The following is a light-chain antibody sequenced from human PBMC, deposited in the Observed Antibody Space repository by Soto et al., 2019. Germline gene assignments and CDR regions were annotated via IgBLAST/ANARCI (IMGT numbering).Light chain of an antibody. V-gene: IGKV3-20*01. CDR1: QSLRSN. Sequence: EVVVTESPFTLSVSPVETVTLSFMASQSLRSNLAWYQKKPGQTPRLLIYSASIRAAATPARFSGSGSGTDFTLTISRLEPEDFAVYYCQQYGSSPWTFGQGTKVDIK. J-gene: IGKJ1*01. CDR3: QQYGSSPWT. CDR2: SAS.